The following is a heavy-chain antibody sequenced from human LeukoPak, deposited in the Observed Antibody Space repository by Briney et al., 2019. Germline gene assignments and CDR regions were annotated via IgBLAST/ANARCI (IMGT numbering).Heavy chain of an antibody. V-gene: IGHV3-30*03. CDR2: ISYDGSTT. D-gene: IGHD6-19*01. CDR1: GFTFSSSG. J-gene: IGHJ4*02. CDR3: ARDLARYSSGCDY. Sequence: GGSLRLSCVASGFTFSSSGMHWVRQAPGKGLEWVVGISYDGSTTYYPNSVKGRFIISRDNSKNTLYLQMSSLRAEDTAVYYCARDLARYSSGCDYWGQGTLVTVSS.